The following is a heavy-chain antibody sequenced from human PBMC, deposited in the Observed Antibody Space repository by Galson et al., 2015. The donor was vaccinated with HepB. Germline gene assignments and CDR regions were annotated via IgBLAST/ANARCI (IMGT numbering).Heavy chain of an antibody. CDR3: ARDPPWSANYGDNPGGPYGMDV. Sequence: SVKVSCKASGYTFTSYYMHWVRQAPGQGLEWMGIINPSGGSTSYAQKFQGRVTMTRDTSTSTVYMELSSLRSEDTAVYYCARDPPWSANYGDNPGGPYGMDVWGQGTTVTVSS. V-gene: IGHV1-46*03. D-gene: IGHD4-17*01. J-gene: IGHJ6*02. CDR1: GYTFTSYY. CDR2: INPSGGST.